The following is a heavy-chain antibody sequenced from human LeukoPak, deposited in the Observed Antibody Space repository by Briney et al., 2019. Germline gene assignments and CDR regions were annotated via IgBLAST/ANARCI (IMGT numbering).Heavy chain of an antibody. J-gene: IGHJ5*02. CDR2: TYISGSA. Sequence: SETLSLTCTVSGGSVSAYYWSWIRQSPGKGLEWIGRTYISGSANYNPRLRRRVTIPVDSSKNQSSLKLGSGAAAATAVSYLRRSSSSGWGFRFDPWGQGTLVTVSS. CDR1: GGSVSAYY. V-gene: IGHV4-4*07. D-gene: IGHD6-19*01. CDR3: RRSSSSGWGFRFDP.